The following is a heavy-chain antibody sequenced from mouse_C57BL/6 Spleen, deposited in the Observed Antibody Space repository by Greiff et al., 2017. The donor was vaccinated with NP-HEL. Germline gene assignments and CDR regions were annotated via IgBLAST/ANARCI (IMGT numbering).Heavy chain of an antibody. CDR1: GFTFSSYG. J-gene: IGHJ3*01. CDR2: ISSGGSYT. V-gene: IGHV5-6*01. CDR3: ARFYDYDWFAY. D-gene: IGHD2-4*01. Sequence: EVKLMESGGDLVKPGGSLKLSCAASGFTFSSYGMSWVRQTPDKRLEWVATISSGGSYTYYPDSVKGRFTISRDNAKNTLYLQMSSLKSEDTAMYYCARFYDYDWFAYWGQGTLVTVSA.